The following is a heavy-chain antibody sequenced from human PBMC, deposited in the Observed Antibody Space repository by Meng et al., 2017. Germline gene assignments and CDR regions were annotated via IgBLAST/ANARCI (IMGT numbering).Heavy chain of an antibody. CDR1: GFTFSDYY. J-gene: IGHJ3*02. CDR3: ARDLRFFGGRAFDI. D-gene: IGHD4-23*01. V-gene: IGHV3-11*01. CDR2: ISSSGSTI. Sequence: GESLKISCAASGFTFSDYYMSWIRQAPGKGLEGVSYISSSGSTIYYADSVKGRFTISRDNAKNSLYLQMNSLRAEDTALYYCARDLRFFGGRAFDIWGQGTMVTVSS.